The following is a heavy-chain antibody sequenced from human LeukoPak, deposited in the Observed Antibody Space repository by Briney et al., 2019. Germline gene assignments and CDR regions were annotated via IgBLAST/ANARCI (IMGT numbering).Heavy chain of an antibody. CDR2: ISASGTT. CDR3: ARGLRYYYYYMDV. V-gene: IGHV4-4*09. CDR1: GGSMTNYY. Sequence: SETLSLTCTVSGGSMTNYYWNWIRQPPGKGLEWIGYISASGTTNYNPSLMSRVTISVDTSKNQFSLKLSSVTAADTAVYYCARGLRYYYYYMDVWGKGTTVTISS. J-gene: IGHJ6*03.